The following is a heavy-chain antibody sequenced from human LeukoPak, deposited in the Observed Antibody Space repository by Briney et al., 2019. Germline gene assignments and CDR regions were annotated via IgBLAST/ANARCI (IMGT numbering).Heavy chain of an antibody. J-gene: IGHJ6*03. D-gene: IGHD6-19*01. CDR1: GFTFDDYT. V-gene: IGHV3-48*04. CDR3: ARAHGAGGLGYYYMDV. Sequence: PGGSLRLSCAASGFTFDDYTMHWARQAPGKGLEWVSYISSSGSTIYYADSVKGRFTISRDNAKKSLYLQMNSLRAEDTALYYCARAHGAGGLGYYYMDVWGKGTTVTISS. CDR2: ISSSGSTI.